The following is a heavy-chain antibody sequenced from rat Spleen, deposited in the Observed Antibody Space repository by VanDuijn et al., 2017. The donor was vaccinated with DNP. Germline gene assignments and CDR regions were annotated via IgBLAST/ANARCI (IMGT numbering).Heavy chain of an antibody. CDR1: GYSITSNY. D-gene: IGHD3-1*01. Sequence: EVQFQESGPGLVKPSQSLSLTCSVTGYSITSNYRWNWIRKFPGNKMEWIGHINYSGSTSYHPSLRSRISITRDTSKNQFFLQLNSVTTEDTATYYCVRWVRALDDWGQEVMVTVSS. CDR2: INYSGST. J-gene: IGHJ2*01. CDR3: VRWVRALDD. V-gene: IGHV3-1*01.